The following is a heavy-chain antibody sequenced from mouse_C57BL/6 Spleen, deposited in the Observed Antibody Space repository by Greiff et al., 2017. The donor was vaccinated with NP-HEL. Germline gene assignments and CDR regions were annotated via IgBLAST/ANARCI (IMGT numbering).Heavy chain of an antibody. J-gene: IGHJ2*01. Sequence: LVESGPELVKPGASVKISCKASGYSFTSYYIHWVKQRPGQGLEWIGWIYPGSGNTKYNEKFKGKATLTADTSSSTAYMQLSSLTSEDSAVYYCARGPNGFDYWGQGTTLTVSS. CDR1: GYSFTSYY. CDR2: IYPGSGNT. CDR3: ARGPNGFDY. V-gene: IGHV1-66*01. D-gene: IGHD4-1*01.